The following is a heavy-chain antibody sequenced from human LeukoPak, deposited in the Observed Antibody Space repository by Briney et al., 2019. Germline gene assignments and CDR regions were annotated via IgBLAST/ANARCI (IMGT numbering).Heavy chain of an antibody. D-gene: IGHD3-9*01. CDR2: ISSSSSYI. CDR1: GFTFSSYS. V-gene: IGHV3-21*01. Sequence: GGSLRLSCAASGFTFSSYSMNWVRQAPGKGLEWVSSISSSSSYIYYADSVKGRFTISRDNAKNSLYLQMNSLRAEDTAVYYCAATYYDILTGPSRRGNWFDPWGQGTLVTVSS. J-gene: IGHJ5*02. CDR3: AATYYDILTGPSRRGNWFDP.